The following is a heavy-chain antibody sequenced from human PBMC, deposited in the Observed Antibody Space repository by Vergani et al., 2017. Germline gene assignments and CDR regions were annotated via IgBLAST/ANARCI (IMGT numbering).Heavy chain of an antibody. D-gene: IGHD6-6*01. CDR2: IIPIFGTA. CDR1: GGTFSSYA. Sequence: QVQLVQSGAEVKKPGSSVKVSCKASGGTFSSYAISWVRQAPGQGLEWMGGIIPIFGTAHYAQKFQGRVTITADESTSTAYMELRSLRSEDTAVYYCASLVSSSRYYFDYWGQGTLVTGSS. J-gene: IGHJ4*02. CDR3: ASLVSSSRYYFDY. V-gene: IGHV1-69*01.